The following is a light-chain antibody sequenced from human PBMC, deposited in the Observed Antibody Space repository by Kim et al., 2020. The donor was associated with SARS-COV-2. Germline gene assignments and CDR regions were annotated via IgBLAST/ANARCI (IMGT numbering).Light chain of an antibody. CDR1: SGRIASNF. Sequence: SASPGKTVTISCTRSSGRIASNFVQWYQQRPGSAPTSVIYEDNQRPSWVPDRFSGSIDDSSNSASLTISGLKTEDEADYYCQSGRLFGGGTQLTVL. CDR3: QSGRL. J-gene: IGLJ2*01. CDR2: EDN. V-gene: IGLV6-57*03.